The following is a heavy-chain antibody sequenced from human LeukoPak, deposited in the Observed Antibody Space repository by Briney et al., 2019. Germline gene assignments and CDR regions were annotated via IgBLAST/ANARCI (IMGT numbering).Heavy chain of an antibody. D-gene: IGHD2-8*01. CDR2: VSGSGDST. CDR3: ARDGAPGGGYLDY. J-gene: IGHJ4*02. V-gene: IGHV3-23*01. CDR1: GFTFNNYA. Sequence: GGSLRLSCAASGFTFNNYAMSWVRQAAGKGLEWVSRVSGSGDSTSNADSVKGRFTISRDNSKNTLYLQMNSLRAEDTALYYCARDGAPGGGYLDYWGQGTLVTVSS.